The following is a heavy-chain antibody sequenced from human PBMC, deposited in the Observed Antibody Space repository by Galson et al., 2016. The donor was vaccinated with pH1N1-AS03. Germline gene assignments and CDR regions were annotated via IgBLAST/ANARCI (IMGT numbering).Heavy chain of an antibody. CDR1: GYNFRDYY. V-gene: IGHV1-69*05. CDR2: FIPIFGTT. D-gene: IGHD1-7*01. J-gene: IGHJ3*01. CDR3: ARNSDSLGAFDV. Sequence: SCKASGYNFRDYYIHWVRQAPGQGLEWMGGFIPIFGTTNYAPKYQGRVTFTTDDSTTTVYMELSNLRSEDTAVYYCARNSDSLGAFDVWGQGTLLSVSS.